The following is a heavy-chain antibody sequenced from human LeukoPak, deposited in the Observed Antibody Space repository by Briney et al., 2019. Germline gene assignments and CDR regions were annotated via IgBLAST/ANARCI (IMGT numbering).Heavy chain of an antibody. D-gene: IGHD3-22*01. V-gene: IGHV4-34*01. J-gene: IGHJ6*02. CDR2: INHSGST. CDR1: GGSFSGYY. CDR3: ARGPGYYDSSGYYFAPTPVYCYYGMDV. Sequence: PSETLSLTCAVYGGSFSGYYWSWIRQPPGKGLEWIGEINHSGSTNYNPSLKSRVTISVDTSKNQFSLKLSSVTAADTAVYYCARGPGYYDSSGYYFAPTPVYCYYGMDVWGQGTTVTVSS.